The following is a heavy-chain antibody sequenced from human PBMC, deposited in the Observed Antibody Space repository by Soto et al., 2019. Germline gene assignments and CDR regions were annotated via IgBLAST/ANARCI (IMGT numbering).Heavy chain of an antibody. D-gene: IGHD2-2*01. CDR1: GGSISSYY. CDR3: ANWGRYCSSTSCYAIDT. CDR2: IYYSGST. V-gene: IGHV4-59*01. Sequence: PSETLSLTCTVSGGSISSYYWCWIRQPPGKGLEWIGYIYYSGSTNYNPSLKSRVTISVDTSKNQFSLKLSSVTAADTAVYYCANWGRYCSSTSCYAIDTWGQGTLLTVSS. J-gene: IGHJ5*02.